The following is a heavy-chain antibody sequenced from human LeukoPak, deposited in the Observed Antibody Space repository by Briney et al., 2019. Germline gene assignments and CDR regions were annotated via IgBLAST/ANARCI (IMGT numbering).Heavy chain of an antibody. J-gene: IGHJ4*02. CDR2: ISGDGGMT. CDR3: AKDAPYSGRVFDC. CDR1: GFTLDDYG. V-gene: IGHV3-43*02. Sequence: GXSLRLSCGGSGFTLDDYGMHWVRQRPGKGLEWVSLISGDGGMTHYADSVKGRFTISRDNRKNSLYLQMNSLRIEDSAFYYCAKDAPYSGRVFDCWGQGTLVTVSS. D-gene: IGHD5-12*01.